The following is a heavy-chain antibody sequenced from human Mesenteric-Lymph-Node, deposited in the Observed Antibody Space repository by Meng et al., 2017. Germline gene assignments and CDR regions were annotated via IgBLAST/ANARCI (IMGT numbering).Heavy chain of an antibody. CDR3: ARPLYGDYPGVDY. J-gene: IGHJ4*02. D-gene: IGHD4-17*01. CDR2: ISSSSSYI. V-gene: IGHV3-21*01. CDR1: GFTFSSYE. Sequence: GESLKISCAASGFTFSSYEMNWVRQAPGKGLEWVSSISSSSSYIYYADSVKGRFTISRDNAKNSLYLQMNSLRAEDTAVYYCARPLYGDYPGVDYWGQGTLVTVSS.